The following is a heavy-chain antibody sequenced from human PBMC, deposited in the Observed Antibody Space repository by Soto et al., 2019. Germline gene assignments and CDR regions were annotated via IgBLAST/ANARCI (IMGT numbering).Heavy chain of an antibody. CDR2: IYYSGST. Sequence: SETLSLTCTVSGGSVSSGSYYWSWIRQPPGKGLEWIGYIYYSGSTNYNPSLKSRVTISVDTSKNQFSLKLSSVTAADTAVYYCARAVPQYYYDSSGYYAHFDYWGQGTLVTV. V-gene: IGHV4-61*01. CDR3: ARAVPQYYYDSSGYYAHFDY. CDR1: GGSVSSGSYY. D-gene: IGHD3-22*01. J-gene: IGHJ4*02.